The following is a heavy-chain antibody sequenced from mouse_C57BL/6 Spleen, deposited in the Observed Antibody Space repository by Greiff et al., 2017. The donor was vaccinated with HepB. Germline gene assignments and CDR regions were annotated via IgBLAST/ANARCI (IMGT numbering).Heavy chain of an antibody. Sequence: EVQLQESGPGLVKPSQSLSLTCSVTGYSITSGYYWNWIRQFPGNKLEWMGYISYDGSNNYNPSLKNRISITRDTSKNQFFLKLNSVTTEDTATYYCAREDYGSKGFAYWGQGTLVTVSA. V-gene: IGHV3-6*01. CDR3: AREDYGSKGFAY. CDR1: GYSITSGYY. J-gene: IGHJ3*01. D-gene: IGHD1-1*01. CDR2: ISYDGSN.